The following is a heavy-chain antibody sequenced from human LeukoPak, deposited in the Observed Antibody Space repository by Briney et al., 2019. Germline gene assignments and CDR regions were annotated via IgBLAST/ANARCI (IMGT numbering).Heavy chain of an antibody. Sequence: GRSLRLSCTGYILIYEDYAIHWLRQVTGRGLEWVSGVSWNRDYIGYADSVKGRFTISTDNDKNIVYLQMDSLRVDDMSSYYCAATSGWYDSYFDYWGQGIQVTVSS. CDR1: ILIYEDYA. CDR2: VSWNRDYI. CDR3: AATSGWYDSYFDY. D-gene: IGHD6-19*01. V-gene: IGHV3-9*03. J-gene: IGHJ4*02.